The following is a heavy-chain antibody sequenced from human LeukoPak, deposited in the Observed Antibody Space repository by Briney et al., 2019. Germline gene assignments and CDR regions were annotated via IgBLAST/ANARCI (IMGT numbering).Heavy chain of an antibody. Sequence: SETLSLTCTGSGGSISSYYWSWIRQPPGKGLEWIGYIYYSGSTNYNPSLKSRVTISVDTSKNQFSLKLSSVTAADTAVYYCAINYDSSGYLDYWGQGTLVTVSS. D-gene: IGHD3-22*01. CDR2: IYYSGST. CDR1: GGSISSYY. V-gene: IGHV4-59*01. J-gene: IGHJ4*02. CDR3: AINYDSSGYLDY.